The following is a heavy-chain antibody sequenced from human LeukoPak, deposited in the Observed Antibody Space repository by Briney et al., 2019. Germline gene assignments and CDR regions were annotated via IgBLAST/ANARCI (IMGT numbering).Heavy chain of an antibody. CDR1: GYTLTELS. Sequence: ASVKVSCKVSGYTLTELSMHWVRQAPGKGLEWMGRFDPEDGETIYAQKFQGRVTMTEHTSTNTAYMELSSLRSEDTAVYYCATQQLVRFVLRFQHWGQGTLVTVSS. J-gene: IGHJ1*01. CDR2: FDPEDGET. V-gene: IGHV1-24*01. CDR3: ATQQLVRFVLRFQH. D-gene: IGHD6-13*01.